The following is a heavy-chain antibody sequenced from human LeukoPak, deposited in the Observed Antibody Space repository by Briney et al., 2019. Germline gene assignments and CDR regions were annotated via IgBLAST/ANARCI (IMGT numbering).Heavy chain of an antibody. CDR3: ARVIVGATKLNRAFDI. V-gene: IGHV4-34*01. CDR1: GGSFSGYY. J-gene: IGHJ3*02. CDR2: INHSGST. D-gene: IGHD1-26*01. Sequence: SETLSLTCAVYGGSFSGYYWCWIRQPPGKGLEWIGEINHSGSTNYNPSLKSRVTISVDTSKNQFSLKLSSVTAADTAVYYCARVIVGATKLNRAFDIWGQGTTVTVSS.